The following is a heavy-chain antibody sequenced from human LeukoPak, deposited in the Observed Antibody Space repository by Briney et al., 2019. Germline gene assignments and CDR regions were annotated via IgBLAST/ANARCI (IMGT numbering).Heavy chain of an antibody. V-gene: IGHV3-30*02. CDR2: IRYDGNKE. CDR1: GFTFSSYG. CDR3: EKDDPFFDY. Sequence: GGSLRLSCAASGFTFSSYGMHWVRQAPGKGLEWVAFIRYDGNKENYADSVKGRFTISRDNSKNTVYLQMDSLRTEDTAVYYCEKDDPFFDYWGQGTLVTVSS. J-gene: IGHJ4*02.